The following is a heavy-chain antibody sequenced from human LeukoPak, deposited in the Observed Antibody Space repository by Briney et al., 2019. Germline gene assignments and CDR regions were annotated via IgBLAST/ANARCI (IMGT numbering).Heavy chain of an antibody. CDR2: IYYSGST. D-gene: IGHD6-6*01. Sequence: SETLSLTCTVSGGSISSYYWSWIRQPPGKGLEWIGYIYYSGSTNYNPSLKSRVTISVDTSKNQFSLKLSSVTAADTAVYYCARAFEYSSSSVDYWGQGTLVTVSS. J-gene: IGHJ4*02. V-gene: IGHV4-59*08. CDR1: GGSISSYY. CDR3: ARAFEYSSSSVDY.